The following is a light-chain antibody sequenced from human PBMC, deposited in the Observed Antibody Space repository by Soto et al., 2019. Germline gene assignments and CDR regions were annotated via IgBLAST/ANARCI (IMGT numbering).Light chain of an antibody. Sequence: SLSSFSRSVGNRASIPCRASQSISTYLTWYQHKPGQAPNLLIYGASRLQTGVPARFSGSGAGTDFTLSISSVQPEDFATYYCQQSYREPITFGLGTRLEIK. V-gene: IGKV1-39*01. CDR1: QSISTY. CDR3: QQSYREPIT. CDR2: GAS. J-gene: IGKJ5*01.